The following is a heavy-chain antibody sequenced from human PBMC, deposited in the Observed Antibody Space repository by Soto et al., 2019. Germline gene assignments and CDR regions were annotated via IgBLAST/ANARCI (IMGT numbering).Heavy chain of an antibody. CDR3: ARVAKEVVDY. Sequence: GGSLRLSCASSGFTFSSYSMNWVRQAPGKGLEWVSSISSSSSYIYYADSVKGRFTISRDNAKNSLYLQMNSLRAEDTAVYYCARVAKEVVDYWGQGTLVTVSS. CDR2: ISSSSSYI. CDR1: GFTFSSYS. V-gene: IGHV3-21*01. J-gene: IGHJ4*02.